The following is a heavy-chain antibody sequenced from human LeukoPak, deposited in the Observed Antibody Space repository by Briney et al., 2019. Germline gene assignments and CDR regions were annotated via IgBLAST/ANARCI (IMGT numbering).Heavy chain of an antibody. CDR2: ISAYNGNT. J-gene: IGHJ6*02. V-gene: IGHV1-18*01. CDR1: GYTFTSYG. D-gene: IGHD6-13*01. Sequence: ASVKVSCKASGYTFTSYGISWVRQAPGQGLEWMGWISAYNGNTNYAQKLQGRVTMTTDTSTSTAYMELRSLRSDDTAVYYCARAGELVLAYYYYYGMDGWGQGTTVTVSS. CDR3: ARAGELVLAYYYYYGMDG.